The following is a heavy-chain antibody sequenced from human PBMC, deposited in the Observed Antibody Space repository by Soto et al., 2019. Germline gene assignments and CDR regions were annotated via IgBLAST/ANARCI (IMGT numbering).Heavy chain of an antibody. D-gene: IGHD1-26*01. CDR2: IYYSGST. V-gene: IGHV4-39*01. Sequence: SENPSLTCTVSGGSISSSSYYWGWIRQPPGKGLERIGSIYYSGSTYYNPSLKSRVTISVDTSKNQFSLKLSSVTAADTAVYYCASPLRGPLATTAYNYNGMDVWGQALTVTV. CDR3: ASPLRGPLATTAYNYNGMDV. J-gene: IGHJ6*02. CDR1: GGSISSSSYY.